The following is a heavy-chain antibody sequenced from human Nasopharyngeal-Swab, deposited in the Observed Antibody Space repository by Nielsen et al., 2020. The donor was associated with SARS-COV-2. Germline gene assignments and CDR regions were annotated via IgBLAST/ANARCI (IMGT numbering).Heavy chain of an antibody. J-gene: IGHJ4*02. D-gene: IGHD3-9*01. Sequence: GESLKISCAASGFTFSGSAMHWVRQAPGKGLEWVAVIWYDGSNKYYADSVKGRFTISRDNSKNTLYLQMNSLRAEDTAVYYCARDRGYDILTGPLGYFDYWGQGTLATVSS. CDR2: IWYDGSNK. V-gene: IGHV3-33*08. CDR3: ARDRGYDILTGPLGYFDY. CDR1: GFTFSGSA.